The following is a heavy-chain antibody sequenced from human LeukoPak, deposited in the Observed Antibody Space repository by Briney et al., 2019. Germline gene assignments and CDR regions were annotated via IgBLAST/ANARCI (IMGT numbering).Heavy chain of an antibody. CDR2: IWDTEIT. Sequence: SETLSLTCTVSGGSIRSYFWSWLRQPPGKGLEWIGYIWDTEITDYNPSLKSRVTISLDTSKNHFSLKLRSVTAADTALYFCARGLVLVTDDAFDIWGQGTLVTVSS. CDR3: ARGLVLVTDDAFDI. V-gene: IGHV4-59*01. CDR1: GGSIRSYF. J-gene: IGHJ3*02. D-gene: IGHD2-15*01.